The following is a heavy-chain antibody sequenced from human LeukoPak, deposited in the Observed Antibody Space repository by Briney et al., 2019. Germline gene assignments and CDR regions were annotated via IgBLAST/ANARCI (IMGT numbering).Heavy chain of an antibody. D-gene: IGHD4-23*01. J-gene: IGHJ3*02. V-gene: IGHV3-74*01. CDR1: GFTFSSYW. CDR3: ARAVVTPDAFDI. CDR2: INSDGSSR. Sequence: GGSLRLSCAASGFTFSSYWMHWVRRTPGKGLVWVSRINSDGSSRSYADSVKGRFTISRDNAKKTLYLQMNSLRAEDTAVYFCARAVVTPDAFDIWGQGTMVTVSS.